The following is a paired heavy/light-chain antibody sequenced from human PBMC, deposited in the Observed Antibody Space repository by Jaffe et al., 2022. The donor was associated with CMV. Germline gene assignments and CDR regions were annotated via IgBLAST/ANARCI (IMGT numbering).Heavy chain of an antibody. CDR3: ARGRYYDSSGYYDYFYFDL. V-gene: IGHV3-48*02. CDR2: MSGSGSII. J-gene: IGHJ2*01. Sequence: EEQLVESGGGLVKPGGSLRLSCAASGFTFSSFGMNWVRQAPGMGPEWVSYMSGSGSIIYYADSMKGRFLISRDIAKNSLYLQMNSLRDEDTAVYYCARGRYYDSSGYYDYFYFDLWGRGTLVTVSS. CDR1: GFTFSSFG. D-gene: IGHD3-22*01.
Light chain of an antibody. J-gene: IGKJ4*01. CDR3: QQSYSTPRT. CDR2: AAS. Sequence: DIQMTQSPSSLSASVGDRVTITCRASQSINNYLNWYQQKPGKAPKILIYAASSLESGVPSRFSGSRSGTDFTLTISSLEPEDFATYYCQQSYSTPRTFGGGTKVDTK. CDR1: QSINNY. V-gene: IGKV1-39*01.